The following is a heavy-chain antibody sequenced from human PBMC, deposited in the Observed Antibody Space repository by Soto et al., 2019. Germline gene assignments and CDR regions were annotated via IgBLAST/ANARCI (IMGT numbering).Heavy chain of an antibody. Sequence: QVHLVQSGAEVKKPGASVKVSCQASGYAFTTYGITWVRQAPGQGLEWMGWISAHNGNTNYAQKLQGRVTVTRDTSTSTAYMELRSLRSADTAVDYCARGRYGAYWGKGALVTVSS. J-gene: IGHJ4*02. CDR2: ISAHNGNT. D-gene: IGHD3-10*01. CDR1: GYAFTTYG. V-gene: IGHV1-18*01. CDR3: ARGRYGAY.